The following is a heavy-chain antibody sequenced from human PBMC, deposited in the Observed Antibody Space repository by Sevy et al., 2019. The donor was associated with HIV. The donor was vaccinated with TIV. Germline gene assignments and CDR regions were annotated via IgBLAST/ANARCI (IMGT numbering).Heavy chain of an antibody. CDR3: TRDPDDYYGSGSYSLFDY. V-gene: IGHV3-49*03. Sequence: GGSLRLSCTASGFTFGDYAMSWFRQVPGKGLEWVGFIRSKAYGGTTEYAASVKGRFTISRDDSKSIAYLQMNSLKTEDTAVYYCTRDPDDYYGSGSYSLFDYWGQGTLVTVSS. D-gene: IGHD3-10*01. CDR2: IRSKAYGGTT. CDR1: GFTFGDYA. J-gene: IGHJ4*02.